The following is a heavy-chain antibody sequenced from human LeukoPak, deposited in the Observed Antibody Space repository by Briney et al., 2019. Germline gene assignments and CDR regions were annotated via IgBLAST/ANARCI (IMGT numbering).Heavy chain of an antibody. D-gene: IGHD1-26*01. V-gene: IGHV3-30*03. J-gene: IGHJ4*02. CDR1: GFTLTSHG. Sequence: GGSPRLSRAASGFTLTSHGTHWVRPAPGRGLEWVAVISYEGSNKYYADSVKARFTISSDNSKNTLYLQMNSPRAEDTAVYYCASESASYDDYWGQGTLVTVSS. CDR3: ASESASYDDY. CDR2: ISYEGSNK.